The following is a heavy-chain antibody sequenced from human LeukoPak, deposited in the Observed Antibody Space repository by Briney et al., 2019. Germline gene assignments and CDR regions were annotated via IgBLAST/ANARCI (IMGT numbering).Heavy chain of an antibody. Sequence: GGSPRLSCAASGFSLSAYWMTWVRQAPGKGLQWVSSISSSGGSTYYADSVKGRFTISRDKSKNTLYLQMNSLRVEDTALYYCVRVIGGNYGGDYWGQGTLVTVSS. CDR3: VRVIGGNYGGDY. D-gene: IGHD4-23*01. V-gene: IGHV3-23*01. CDR1: GFSLSAYW. CDR2: ISSSGGST. J-gene: IGHJ4*02.